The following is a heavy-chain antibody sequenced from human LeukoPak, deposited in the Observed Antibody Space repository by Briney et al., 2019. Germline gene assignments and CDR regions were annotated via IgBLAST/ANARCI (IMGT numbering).Heavy chain of an antibody. CDR3: ARDRVGARGLDAFDI. CDR2: INPNSGGT. CDR1: GYTFTGYY. V-gene: IGHV1-2*02. Sequence: ASVKVSCKASGYTFTGYYMHWVRQAPGQGLEWMGWINPNSGGTNYAQKFQGRVTMTRDTSISTAYMELSRLRSDDTAVYYCARDRVGARGLDAFDIWGQGTMVTVSS. D-gene: IGHD1-26*01. J-gene: IGHJ3*02.